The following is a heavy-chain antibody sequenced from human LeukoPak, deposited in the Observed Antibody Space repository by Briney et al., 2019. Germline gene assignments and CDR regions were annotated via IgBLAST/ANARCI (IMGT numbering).Heavy chain of an antibody. CDR3: ASPGGMTTVTTNYYYYMDV. D-gene: IGHD4-11*01. CDR2: INPNSGGT. CDR1: GYTFTGYY. V-gene: IGHV1-2*02. J-gene: IGHJ6*03. Sequence: ASVKVSCKASGYTFTGYYMHWVRQAPGQGLEWMGWINPNSGGTNYAQKFQGRVTMTRDTSISTAYMELSSLRSEDTAVYYCASPGGMTTVTTNYYYYMDVWGKGTTVTVSS.